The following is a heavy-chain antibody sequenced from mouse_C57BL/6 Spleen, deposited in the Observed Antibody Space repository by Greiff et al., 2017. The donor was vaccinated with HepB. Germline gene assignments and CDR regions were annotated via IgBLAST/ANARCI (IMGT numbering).Heavy chain of an antibody. Sequence: VQLQQPGAELVKPGASVKMSCKASGYTFTSYWITWVKQRPGQGLEWIGDIYPGSGSTNYNEKFKSKATLTVDTSSSTAYMQLSSLTSEDSAVYYCARFYYGSKEPFWYFDVWGTGTTVTVSS. CDR2: IYPGSGST. D-gene: IGHD1-1*01. CDR3: ARFYYGSKEPFWYFDV. J-gene: IGHJ1*03. CDR1: GYTFTSYW. V-gene: IGHV1-55*01.